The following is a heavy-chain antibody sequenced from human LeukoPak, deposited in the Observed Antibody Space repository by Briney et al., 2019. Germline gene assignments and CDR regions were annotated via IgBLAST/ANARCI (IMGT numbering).Heavy chain of an antibody. Sequence: SETLSLTCTVSGGSVSSGDYYWSWIRQPAGEGLEWIGRIYPSGNTNYNPSLKSRVTISMDTSKNRISLKVSAVTAADTAVYYCARRYSNYFFDYWGQGTLVTVPS. CDR2: IYPSGNT. V-gene: IGHV4-61*02. CDR1: GGSVSSGDYY. D-gene: IGHD4-11*01. J-gene: IGHJ4*02. CDR3: ARRYSNYFFDY.